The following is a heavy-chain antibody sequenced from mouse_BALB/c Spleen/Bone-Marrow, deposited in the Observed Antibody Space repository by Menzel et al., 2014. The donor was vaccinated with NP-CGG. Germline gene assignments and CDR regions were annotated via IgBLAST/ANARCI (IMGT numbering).Heavy chain of an antibody. CDR2: IDPFNGDT. CDR1: GYSFTSYY. V-gene: IGHV1S135*01. Sequence: EVQLQQSGPELMKPGASVKISCKASGYSFTSYYMHWVKQSHGKSLEWIGYIDPFNGDTNYSQKFKGKATLTVDKSSSTAYMHLSSLTSEDSAVYYCARRVITTGPGFAYWGQGTLVTVSA. J-gene: IGHJ3*01. CDR3: ARRVITTGPGFAY. D-gene: IGHD2-4*01.